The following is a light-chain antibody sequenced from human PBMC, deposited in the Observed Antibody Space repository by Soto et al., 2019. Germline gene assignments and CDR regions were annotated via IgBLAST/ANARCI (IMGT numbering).Light chain of an antibody. V-gene: IGLV2-11*01. CDR1: SSDVGGYNY. J-gene: IGLJ1*01. CDR3: CSYAGSYTHYV. CDR2: DVS. Sequence: QYALTQPRSVSGSPGQSITISCTGTSSDVGGYNYVSWYRQHPGKAPKLMIYDVSKRPSGVPDRFSGSKSGNTASLTISGLQAEDEDDYYCCSYAGSYTHYVFGTGTKLTVL.